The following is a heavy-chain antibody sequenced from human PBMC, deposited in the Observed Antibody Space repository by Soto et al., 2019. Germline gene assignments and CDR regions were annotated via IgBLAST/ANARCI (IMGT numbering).Heavy chain of an antibody. CDR2: INPSGSST. J-gene: IGHJ6*02. V-gene: IGHV1-46*01. CDR3: ARDIGIQLGGYGMDV. Sequence: ASVKVSCKASGYTFTSYYMHWVRQAPGQRLEWMGIINPSGSSTSYAQKIQGRVTMTRDTSTSTVYMELSSLRSEDTSVYFCARDIGIQLGGYGMDVWGQGTTVTVSS. CDR1: GYTFTSYY. D-gene: IGHD5-18*01.